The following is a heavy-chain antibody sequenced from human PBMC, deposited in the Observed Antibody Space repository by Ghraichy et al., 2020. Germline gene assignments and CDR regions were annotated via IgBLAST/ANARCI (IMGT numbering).Heavy chain of an antibody. Sequence: ASVKVSCKASGYTFTSYGISWVRQAPGQGLEWMGWISAYNGNTNYAQKLQGRVTMTTDTSTSTAYMELRSLRSDDTAVYYCARDRSCSGGSCYSGVRFAFDIWGQGTMVTVSS. CDR1: GYTFTSYG. J-gene: IGHJ3*02. V-gene: IGHV1-18*04. CDR2: ISAYNGNT. CDR3: ARDRSCSGGSCYSGVRFAFDI. D-gene: IGHD2-15*01.